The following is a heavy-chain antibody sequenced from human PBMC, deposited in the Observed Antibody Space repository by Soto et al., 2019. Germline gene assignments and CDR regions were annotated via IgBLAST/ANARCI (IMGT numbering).Heavy chain of an antibody. D-gene: IGHD2-21*02. V-gene: IGHV1-3*01. CDR2: INAGNGNT. CDR3: ASEYCGGDCYSAARYGMDV. J-gene: IGHJ6*02. CDR1: GYTFTNYA. Sequence: GASVKVSCKASGYTFTNYAIHWVRQAPGQRLEWMGWINAGNGNTKYSQKFQGRVTITRDTSASTAYMELSSLRSEDTAVYYCASEYCGGDCYSAARYGMDVWGQGTTVTVSS.